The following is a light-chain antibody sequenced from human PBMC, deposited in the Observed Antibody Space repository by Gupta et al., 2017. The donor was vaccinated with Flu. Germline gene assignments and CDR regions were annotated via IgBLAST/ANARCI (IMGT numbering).Light chain of an antibody. Sequence: ERSIPSCRPSQMLRSSTLGWYQQKPGQAPRLLIYGDSRMATGIPDRFSGSGSGTVFTLTISGLEPEDFAVYYCQQYAHSPLTFGGGTKVEIK. J-gene: IGKJ4*01. V-gene: IGKV3-20*01. CDR1: QMLRSST. CDR2: GDS. CDR3: QQYAHSPLT.